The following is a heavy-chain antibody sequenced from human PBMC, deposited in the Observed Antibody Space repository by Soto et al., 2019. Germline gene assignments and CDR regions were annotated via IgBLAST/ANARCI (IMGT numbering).Heavy chain of an antibody. V-gene: IGHV4-34*01. Sequence: SETMCVPWGVEGGSCSGYDGSRIRQPPGKGLEWIGEINHSGSTNYNPSLKSRVTISVDTSKNQFSLKLSSVTAADTAVYYCARGPSFYYYDSSGYYNSENAFDIWGQGTMVTVSS. CDR1: GGSCSGYD. D-gene: IGHD3-22*01. J-gene: IGHJ3*02. CDR3: ARGPSFYYYDSSGYYNSENAFDI. CDR2: INHSGST.